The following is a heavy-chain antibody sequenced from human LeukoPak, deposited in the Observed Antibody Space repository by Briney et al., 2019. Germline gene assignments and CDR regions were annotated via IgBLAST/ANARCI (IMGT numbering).Heavy chain of an antibody. V-gene: IGHV3-21*01. Sequence: KPGGSLRLSCAASGFTFSSYSMNWVRQAPGKGLEWVSSISSSSSYIYYADSVKGRFTISRDNAKNSLYLQMNSLRAEDTAVYYCANGRDGYNFGAGIMDVWGKGTTVTVSS. J-gene: IGHJ6*04. CDR2: ISSSSSYI. CDR1: GFTFSSYS. CDR3: ANGRDGYNFGAGIMDV. D-gene: IGHD5-24*01.